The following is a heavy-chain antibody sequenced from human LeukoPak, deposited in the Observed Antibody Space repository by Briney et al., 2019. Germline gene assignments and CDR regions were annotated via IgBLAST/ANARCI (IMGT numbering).Heavy chain of an antibody. Sequence: GGSLRLSCAASGFTFSSYGMHWVRQAPGKGLEWVAVISYDGSNKYYADSVKGRFTISRDNSKNTLYLQMNSLRAEDTAVYYCARCGYNYGIFFGYFDLWGRGTLVTVSS. CDR2: ISYDGSNK. D-gene: IGHD5-18*01. V-gene: IGHV3-30*03. CDR1: GFTFSSYG. CDR3: ARCGYNYGIFFGYFDL. J-gene: IGHJ2*01.